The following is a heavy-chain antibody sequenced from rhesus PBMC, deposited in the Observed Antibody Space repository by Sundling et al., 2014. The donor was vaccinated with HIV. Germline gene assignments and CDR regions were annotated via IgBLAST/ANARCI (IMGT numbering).Heavy chain of an antibody. CDR3: ARKDIWTGYWGY. D-gene: IGHD3-3*01. J-gene: IGHJ4*01. CDR1: GHSISNGYY. V-gene: IGHV4-165*02. CDR2: IYGSGGSN. Sequence: QVHLQESGPGLVKPSETLSVTCAVSGHSISNGYYWNWIRQPPGQGLEWIGTIYGSGGSNYLKSSLKSRLTLSVDTSKNQLSLKLNSVTAADTAVYYCARKDIWTGYWGYWGQGVLVTVSS.